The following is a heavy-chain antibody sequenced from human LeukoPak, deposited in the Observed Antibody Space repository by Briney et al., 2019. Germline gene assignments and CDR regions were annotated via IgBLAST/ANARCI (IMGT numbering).Heavy chain of an antibody. D-gene: IGHD1-26*01. V-gene: IGHV3-20*04. CDR2: INWNGGST. Sequence: PGGALRLSCPASGFTFDDYGVSWDRQAPGKGLEWVSGINWNGGSTGYADSVKGRFTISRDNAKNSLYLQMNSLRAEDTALYYCARDLFGGTKVGATFGYWGQGTLVTVSS. CDR1: GFTFDDYG. CDR3: ARDLFGGTKVGATFGY. J-gene: IGHJ4*02.